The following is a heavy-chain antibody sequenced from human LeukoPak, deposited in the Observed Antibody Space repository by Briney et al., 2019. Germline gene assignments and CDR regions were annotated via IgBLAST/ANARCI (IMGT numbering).Heavy chain of an antibody. CDR3: ARAGYYDSSGYQNWFDP. CDR1: GGSISSGTYY. J-gene: IGHJ5*02. CDR2: IYYSGST. D-gene: IGHD3-22*01. Sequence: SETLSLTCTASGGSISSGTYYWGWIRQPPGKGLEWIGTIYYSGSTNYNPSLKSRVTISVDTSKNQFSLKLSSVTAADTAVYYCARAGYYDSSGYQNWFDPWGQGTLVTVSS. V-gene: IGHV4-39*07.